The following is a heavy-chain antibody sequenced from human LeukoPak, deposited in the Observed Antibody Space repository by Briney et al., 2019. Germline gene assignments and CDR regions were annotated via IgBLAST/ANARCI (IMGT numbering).Heavy chain of an antibody. J-gene: IGHJ6*03. V-gene: IGHV1-69*13. D-gene: IGHD1-14*01. CDR2: IIPIFGTA. Sequence: GASVKVSCKASVGTFSSYAISWVRQAPGQGLEWMGGIIPIFGTASYAQKFQGRVTITADESTSTAYMELSSLRSEDTAVYYCARVIPGPGDYYYYMDVWGKGTTVTISS. CDR3: ARVIPGPGDYYYYMDV. CDR1: VGTFSSYA.